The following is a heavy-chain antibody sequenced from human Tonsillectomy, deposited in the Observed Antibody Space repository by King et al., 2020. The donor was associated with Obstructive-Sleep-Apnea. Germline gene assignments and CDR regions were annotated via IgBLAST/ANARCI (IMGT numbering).Heavy chain of an antibody. CDR1: GYTFTSYA. D-gene: IGHD3-10*01. V-gene: IGHV1-3*01. Sequence: QLVQSGAEVKKPGASVKVSCKASGYTFTSYAMHWVRQAPGQRLEWMGWINAGNGNTQYSQKFQGRVTITRDTSASQAYMELSSLRSEDTAVYYCARYYPPPRGVTSTTTYYHYGMDVWGQGTTVTVSS. CDR2: INAGNGNT. CDR3: ARYYPPPRGVTSTTTYYHYGMDV. J-gene: IGHJ6*02.